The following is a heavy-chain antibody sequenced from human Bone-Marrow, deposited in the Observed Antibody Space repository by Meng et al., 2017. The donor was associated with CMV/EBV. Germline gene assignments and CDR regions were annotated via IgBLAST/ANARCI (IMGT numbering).Heavy chain of an antibody. V-gene: IGHV3-43*01. CDR2: ISWDGGST. Sequence: GESLKISCAASGFTFSSYSMNWVRQAPGKGLEWVSLISWDGGSTYYADSVKGRFTISRDNSKNSLYLQMNSLRTEDTALYYCAKDMALHDAFDIWGQGTMVTVSS. J-gene: IGHJ3*02. CDR3: AKDMALHDAFDI. CDR1: GFTFSSYS.